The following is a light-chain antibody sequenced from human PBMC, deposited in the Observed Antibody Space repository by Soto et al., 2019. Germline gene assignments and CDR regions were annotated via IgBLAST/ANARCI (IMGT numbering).Light chain of an antibody. CDR3: CSYAVSYTLV. Sequence: QSALTQPRSVSGSPGQSVTISCTGTSSDVGGYNYVSWYRQHPGKAPKLMIYDVSKRPSGVTNSFSGSKSGNTASLTISGLQAEDEADYYCCSYAVSYTLVFVTGTKRTVL. J-gene: IGLJ1*01. CDR2: DVS. V-gene: IGLV2-11*01. CDR1: SSDVGGYNY.